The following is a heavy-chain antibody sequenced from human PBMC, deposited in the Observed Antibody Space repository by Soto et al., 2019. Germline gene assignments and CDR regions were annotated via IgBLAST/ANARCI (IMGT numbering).Heavy chain of an antibody. CDR3: ASSSSRSDWYFDL. D-gene: IGHD6-6*01. CDR2: INHSGST. Sequence: SETLSLTCAVYGGSFSGYYWSWIRRPPGKGLEWIGEINHSGSTNYNPSLKSRVTISVDTSKNQFSLKLSSVTAADTAVYYCASSSSRSDWYFDLWGRGTLVTVSS. V-gene: IGHV4-34*01. J-gene: IGHJ2*01. CDR1: GGSFSGYY.